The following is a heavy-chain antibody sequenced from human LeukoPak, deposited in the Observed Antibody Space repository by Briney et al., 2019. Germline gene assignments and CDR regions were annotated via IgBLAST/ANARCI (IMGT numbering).Heavy chain of an antibody. Sequence: GGSLRLSCAASGFTFSNYYMHWLRQAPFRGLEWVSSTSESNDNIKYADSVKARFTISRDNAKTSLYLQMNNLRADDTAVYYCARDLRYSSSWSDAFDIWGQGTMVTVSS. J-gene: IGHJ3*02. D-gene: IGHD6-13*01. V-gene: IGHV3-21*01. CDR3: ARDLRYSSSWSDAFDI. CDR2: TSESNDNI. CDR1: GFTFSNYY.